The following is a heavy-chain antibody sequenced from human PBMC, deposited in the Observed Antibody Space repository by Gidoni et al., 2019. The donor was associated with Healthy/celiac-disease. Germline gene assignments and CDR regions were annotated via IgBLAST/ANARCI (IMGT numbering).Heavy chain of an antibody. Sequence: QVQLQQWGAGLLKPSETLSLTCAVYGGSFSGYYWIGEINHSGSTNYKPSLKSRVTISVDPFKNQFSLKLSSVTGADTAVYYWARETYYDFWSGYYPGSTWFDPWGQGTLVTVSS. V-gene: IGHV4-34*01. CDR3: ARETYYDFWSGYYPGSTWFDP. CDR1: GGSFSGYY. CDR2: INHSGST. D-gene: IGHD3-3*01. J-gene: IGHJ5*02.